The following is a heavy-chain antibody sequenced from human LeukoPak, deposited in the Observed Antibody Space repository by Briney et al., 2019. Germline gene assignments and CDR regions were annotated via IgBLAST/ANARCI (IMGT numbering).Heavy chain of an antibody. J-gene: IGHJ6*02. CDR1: GYNVNGYY. Sequence: ASVKVSCKAAGYNVNGYYIHWVRQAPGQGPEWMGWMDPDSGGTKYAQKFQGRVTMTRDTAITTVYLELRRLTSADTAVYYCARNYHGSGTDLPPEYYSGMDIWGQGTTVIVS. D-gene: IGHD3-10*01. V-gene: IGHV1-2*02. CDR2: MDPDSGGT. CDR3: ARNYHGSGTDLPPEYYSGMDI.